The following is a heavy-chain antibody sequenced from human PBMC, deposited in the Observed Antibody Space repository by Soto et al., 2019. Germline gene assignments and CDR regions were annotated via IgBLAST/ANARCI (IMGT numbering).Heavy chain of an antibody. V-gene: IGHV3-23*01. CDR1: GFTFSSYA. D-gene: IGHD3-16*02. CDR3: ARDSYRYYLVY. Sequence: PGGSLRLSCAACGFTFSSYAMSGVRQAPGKGLEWVSAISGSGGSTYYADSVKGRFTISRDNSKNTLYLQMNSLRAEDTAVYYCARDSYRYYLVYWGQGTLVTVSS. J-gene: IGHJ4*02. CDR2: ISGSGGST.